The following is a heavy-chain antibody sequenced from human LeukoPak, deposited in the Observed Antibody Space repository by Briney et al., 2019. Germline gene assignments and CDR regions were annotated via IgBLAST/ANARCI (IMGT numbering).Heavy chain of an antibody. CDR1: GYTFNTFD. D-gene: IGHD3-10*01. V-gene: IGHV1-8*03. Sequence: ASVKLSCESSGYTFNTFDYNWVRQATGQGPEWMGLGNPYNDKTVYAPKFQGRVSISTNNSINTAYMEFSGLKSDDTAVYYCARGRRLRGVTSRPIYYYYYMDVWGGGTTVTVSS. CDR3: ARGRRLRGVTSRPIYYYYYMDV. J-gene: IGHJ6*03. CDR2: GNPYNDKT.